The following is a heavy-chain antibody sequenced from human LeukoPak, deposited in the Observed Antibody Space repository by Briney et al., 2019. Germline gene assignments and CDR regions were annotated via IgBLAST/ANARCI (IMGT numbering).Heavy chain of an antibody. D-gene: IGHD3-22*01. CDR1: GFTFSSYG. J-gene: IGHJ3*02. Sequence: GGSLRLSCAASGFTFSSYGMHWVRQAPGKGLEWVAVISYDGSNKYYADSVKGRFTISRDNSKYTLYLQMNSLRAEDTAVYYCARESIVVAALNDAFDIWGQGTMVTVSS. CDR3: ARESIVVAALNDAFDI. CDR2: ISYDGSNK. V-gene: IGHV3-30*03.